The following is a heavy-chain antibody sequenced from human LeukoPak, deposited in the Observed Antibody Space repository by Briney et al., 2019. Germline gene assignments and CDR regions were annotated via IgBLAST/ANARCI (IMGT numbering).Heavy chain of an antibody. Sequence: ASVKVSCKASGYTFTSYYMHWVRQAPGQGLEWMGIINPSGGSTSYAQKFQGRVTMTRDTSTSTVYMELSSLRSEDTAVYYCARDPSRDGYNYFADYWGQGTLVTVSS. CDR1: GYTFTSYY. J-gene: IGHJ4*02. V-gene: IGHV1-46*01. D-gene: IGHD5-24*01. CDR3: ARDPSRDGYNYFADY. CDR2: INPSGGST.